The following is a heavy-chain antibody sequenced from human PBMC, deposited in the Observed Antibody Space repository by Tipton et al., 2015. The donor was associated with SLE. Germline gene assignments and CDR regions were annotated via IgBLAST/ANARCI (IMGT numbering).Heavy chain of an antibody. CDR1: GFTFDAFA. D-gene: IGHD4-17*01. Sequence: SLRLSCAVSGFTFDAFAMHSVRQAPGKGLEWVSGISWNSGSIGYADSVKGRFTISRDNSKNSLYLQMNSLRSEDTALYYCAKDSLYGDYVFDYWGQGTLVTVSS. J-gene: IGHJ4*02. CDR2: ISWNSGSI. V-gene: IGHV3-9*01. CDR3: AKDSLYGDYVFDY.